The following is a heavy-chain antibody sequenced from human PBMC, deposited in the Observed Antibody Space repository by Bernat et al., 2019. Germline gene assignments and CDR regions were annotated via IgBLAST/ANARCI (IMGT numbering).Heavy chain of an antibody. CDR1: GFTFSSYG. CDR2: ISYDGSNK. CDR3: AKDYTEYYYGSGSHFDY. J-gene: IGHJ4*02. Sequence: QVQLVESGGGVVQPGRSLRLSCAASGFTFSSYGMHWVRQAPGKGLEWVAVISYDGSNKYYADSVKGRFTISRDNSKNTLYLQMNSLRAEDTAVYYCAKDYTEYYYGSGSHFDYWGQGTLVTVSS. D-gene: IGHD3-10*01. V-gene: IGHV3-30*18.